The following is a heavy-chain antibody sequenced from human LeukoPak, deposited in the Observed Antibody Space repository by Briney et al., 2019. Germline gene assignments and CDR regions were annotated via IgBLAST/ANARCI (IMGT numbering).Heavy chain of an antibody. CDR1: GFTFSCYS. Sequence: PGGSLRLSCAASGFTFSCYSMNWVRQAPGKGLEWVSSISSSSSYIYYADSVKGRFTISRDNAKNSLYLQMNSLRAEDTAVYYCARAARVYDSSGPIEGVPEYLQHWGQGTLVTVSS. V-gene: IGHV3-21*01. D-gene: IGHD3-22*01. J-gene: IGHJ1*01. CDR2: ISSSSSYI. CDR3: ARAARVYDSSGPIEGVPEYLQH.